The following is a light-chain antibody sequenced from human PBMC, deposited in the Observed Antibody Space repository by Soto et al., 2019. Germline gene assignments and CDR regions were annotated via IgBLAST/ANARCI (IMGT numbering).Light chain of an antibody. CDR1: QSIASH. Sequence: IVLTQSPDTLSLSPGERATLSCRASQSIASHLAWYQQKPGQAPRLLIHDASSRATGIPARFSGSGSGTDFTLTISSLEPEDFAVYYCQQRNNWPPSITFGPGTRLEVK. V-gene: IGKV3-11*01. CDR2: DAS. J-gene: IGKJ5*01. CDR3: QQRNNWPPSIT.